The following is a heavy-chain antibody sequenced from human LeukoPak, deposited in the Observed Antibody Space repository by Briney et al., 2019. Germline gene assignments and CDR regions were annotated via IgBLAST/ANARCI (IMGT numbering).Heavy chain of an antibody. D-gene: IGHD2-2*03. CDR1: GGSISSGGYY. CDR3: ARQDRRGYSFDY. V-gene: IGHV4-31*03. J-gene: IGHJ4*02. CDR2: IYYSGST. Sequence: SETLSLTCTVSGGSISSGGYYWSWIRQHPGKGLEWIGYIYYSGSTYYNPSLKSRVTISVDTSKNQFSLKLSSVTAADTAVYYCARQDRRGYSFDYWGQGTLVTVSS.